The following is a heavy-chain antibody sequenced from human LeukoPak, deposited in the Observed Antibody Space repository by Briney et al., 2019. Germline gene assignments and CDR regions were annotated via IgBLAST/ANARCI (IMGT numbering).Heavy chain of an antibody. D-gene: IGHD3-22*01. CDR1: GGSISSGTYY. CDR3: ATSHDSSGFLQYFHR. Sequence: SETLSLTCTVSGGSISSGTYYWVWIRQPPGKGLEWIGNIYYSGSTYYNPSLKSRVTISLDTSKNQFSLKLSSVTAADTTVYYCATSHDSSGFLQYFHRWGQGSLVTVSS. V-gene: IGHV4-39*01. J-gene: IGHJ1*01. CDR2: IYYSGST.